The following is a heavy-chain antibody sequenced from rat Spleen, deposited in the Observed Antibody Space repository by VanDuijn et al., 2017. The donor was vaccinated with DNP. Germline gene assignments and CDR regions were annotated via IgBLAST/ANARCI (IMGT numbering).Heavy chain of an antibody. Sequence: EVQLVESGGGPVQPGRSLKLSCVASGFIFSNYWMTWIRQAPGKGLEWVASITNTGDGSYYSDSVKGRFSISRDNTKSTLYLQMDSLRSEDTATYYCATGHFDYWGQGVLVTVSS. J-gene: IGHJ2*01. V-gene: IGHV5-31*01. CDR2: ITNTGDGS. CDR1: GFIFSNYW. CDR3: ATGHFDY.